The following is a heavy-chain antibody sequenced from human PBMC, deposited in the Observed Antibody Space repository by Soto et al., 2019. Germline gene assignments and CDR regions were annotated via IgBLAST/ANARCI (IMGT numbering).Heavy chain of an antibody. CDR2: IKHSGSF. CDR1: GRFFYEQY. V-gene: IGHV4-34*01. J-gene: IGHJ5*01. CDR3: AKGPQGGYYDSGTFYPSVP. D-gene: IGHD3-10*01. Sequence: PSNALPLPWALDGRFFYEQYCSWIGQPPAKGLQWRGGIKHSGSFNFSLTFRSRVSISLDTSKNQMSLQLSSLSAADTAIYYYAKGPQGGYYDSGTFYPSVPWGQGTLVTASS.